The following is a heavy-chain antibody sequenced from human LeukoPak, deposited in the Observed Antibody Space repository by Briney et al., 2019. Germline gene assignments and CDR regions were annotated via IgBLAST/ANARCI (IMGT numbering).Heavy chain of an antibody. Sequence: PSETLSLTCTVSGGSISSGGYYWSWIRQHPGKGLEWIGYIYYSGSTYYNPSLKSRVTMSVDTSKNQFSLKLSYCARFNYGGNFYYYMDVWGKGTTVTVSS. V-gene: IGHV4-31*03. J-gene: IGHJ6*03. D-gene: IGHD4-23*01. CDR2: IYYSGST. CDR1: GGSISSGGYY. CDR3: YYYMDV.